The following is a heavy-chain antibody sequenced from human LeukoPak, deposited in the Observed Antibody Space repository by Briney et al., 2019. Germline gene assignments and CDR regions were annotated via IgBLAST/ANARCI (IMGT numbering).Heavy chain of an antibody. D-gene: IGHD3-22*01. CDR1: GFTFSSFG. CDR2: ISYDGSNQ. CDR3: AKGYYYDSSGYYQHFDH. Sequence: PGGSLRLSCADSGFTFSSFGIHWVRQAPGKGLEWVALISYDGSNQYYADSVKGRFTISRDNSKNTLYLQMNSLRAEDTAVYYCAKGYYYDSSGYYQHFDHWGQGTLVTVSS. V-gene: IGHV3-30*18. J-gene: IGHJ4*02.